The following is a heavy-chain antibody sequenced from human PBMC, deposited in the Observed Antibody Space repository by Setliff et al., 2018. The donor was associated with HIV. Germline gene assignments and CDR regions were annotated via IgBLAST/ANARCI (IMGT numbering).Heavy chain of an antibody. D-gene: IGHD3-16*02. CDR2: INTGNGNT. CDR3: ARDRIPKRGYTYREPDFDS. CDR1: GYTFSSHT. Sequence: ASVKVSCKASGYTFSSHTIHWVRQAPGQGLEWMGWINTGNGNTKYSQKLQDRVTITRDTSANTGYMEVNSLRLEDTAVYYCARDRIPKRGYTYREPDFDSWGQGTLVTVSS. V-gene: IGHV1-3*04. J-gene: IGHJ4*02.